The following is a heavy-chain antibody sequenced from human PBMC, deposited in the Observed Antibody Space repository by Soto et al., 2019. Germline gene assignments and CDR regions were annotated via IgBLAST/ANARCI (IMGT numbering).Heavy chain of an antibody. CDR3: AGERVVIYAPYDAVNM. CDR2: IATGGDSI. V-gene: IGHV3-48*03. CDR1: GFALNTYA. J-gene: IGHJ3*02. D-gene: IGHD2-8*01. Sequence: EEQLLESGGGLVQPGGSLRLSCTSSGFALNTYAMNWVRQAPGKDLEWISHIATGGDSIYYADSVKGRFTISRDNARNSLYLQMNSLRDEETALYYWAGERVVIYAPYDAVNMWGQGTLVTVSS.